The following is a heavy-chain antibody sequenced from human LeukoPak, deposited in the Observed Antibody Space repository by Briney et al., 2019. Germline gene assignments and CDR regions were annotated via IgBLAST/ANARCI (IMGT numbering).Heavy chain of an antibody. D-gene: IGHD1-1*01. V-gene: IGHV3-48*04. CDR1: GFSYSTYS. CDR2: IVGSSSNI. Sequence: GGPLRLSCTASGFSYSTYSMNWLRHAPGKGLECVSYIVGSSSNIYYADSAKGRFTISRDNAKNSLYLQMDSLRAEDTAVYYCATDSPETAAFDYWGQGTLVTVS. J-gene: IGHJ4*02. CDR3: ATDSPETAAFDY.